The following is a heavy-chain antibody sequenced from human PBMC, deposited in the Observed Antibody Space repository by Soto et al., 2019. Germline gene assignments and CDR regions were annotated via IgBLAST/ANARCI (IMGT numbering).Heavy chain of an antibody. CDR1: GGSISSGDYS. D-gene: IGHD3-9*01. V-gene: IGHV4-30-2*01. J-gene: IGHJ4*02. CDR3: ARGMAEEQIFYYFDY. CDR2: IYYGGST. Sequence: SETLSLTCAVSGGSISSGDYSWNWIRQPPGKGLEWIGYIYYGGSTYYNPSLQSRVTMSVDRSKSQFYLKLRSVTAADTAVYYCARGMAEEQIFYYFDYWGQGALVTVSS.